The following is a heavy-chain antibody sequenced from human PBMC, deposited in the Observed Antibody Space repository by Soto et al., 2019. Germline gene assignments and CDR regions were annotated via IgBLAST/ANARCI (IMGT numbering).Heavy chain of an antibody. CDR2: ISYDGSNK. J-gene: IGHJ6*03. CDR1: GFTFSSYG. V-gene: IGHV3-30*18. CDR3: AKDSPYMDV. Sequence: GGSLRLSCAASGFTFSSYGMHWVRQAPGKGLEWVAVISYDGSNKYYADSVKGRFTISRDNSKNTLYLQMNSLRAEDTAVYYCAKDSPYMDVWGKGTTVTVSS.